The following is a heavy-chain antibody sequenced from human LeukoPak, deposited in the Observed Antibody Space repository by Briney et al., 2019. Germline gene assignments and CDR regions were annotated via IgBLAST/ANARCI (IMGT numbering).Heavy chain of an antibody. D-gene: IGHD2-8*01. V-gene: IGHV3-7*01. CDR3: ARVAHAIFHYFDY. CDR2: IKQDGSEK. CDR1: GFTFSSYW. Sequence: PGGSLRLSCAASGFTFSSYWMSWVRQAPGKGLEWVANIKQDGSEKYYVDSVKGRFTISRDNAKNSLYLQMNSLRAEDTAVYYCARVAHAIFHYFDYWGQGTLVTVSS. J-gene: IGHJ4*02.